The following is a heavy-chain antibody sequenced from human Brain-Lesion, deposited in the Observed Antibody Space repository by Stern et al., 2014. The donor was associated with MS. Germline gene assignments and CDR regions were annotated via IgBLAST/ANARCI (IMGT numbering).Heavy chain of an antibody. V-gene: IGHV3-74*02. CDR1: GFTFSNSW. CDR2: INRDGSTT. D-gene: IGHD3-10*01. Sequence: EVHLVESGGGLVQPGGSLRLSCAASGFTFSNSWMHWVRQAPGKGLVWVSRINRDGSTTTYADYVKGRFTISRDNAKNTLYLQMSSLRAEDTAVYYCTILSGPYDHWGQGTLVTVSS. CDR3: TILSGPYDH. J-gene: IGHJ4*02.